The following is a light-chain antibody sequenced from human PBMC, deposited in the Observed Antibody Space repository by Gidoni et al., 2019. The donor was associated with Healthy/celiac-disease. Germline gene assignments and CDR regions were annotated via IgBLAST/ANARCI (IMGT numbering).Light chain of an antibody. J-gene: IGLJ2*01. CDR3: CSYAGSSTFDVV. Sequence: PPLPHPASVSGPPGRSITISCTGPSSDVGSYNLVSWYQQHPGKAPKLMIYEGSKRPSGVSNRFSGSKSGNTASLTISGLQAEDEADYYCCSYAGSSTFDVVFGGGTKLTVL. V-gene: IGLV2-23*03. CDR2: EGS. CDR1: SSDVGSYNL.